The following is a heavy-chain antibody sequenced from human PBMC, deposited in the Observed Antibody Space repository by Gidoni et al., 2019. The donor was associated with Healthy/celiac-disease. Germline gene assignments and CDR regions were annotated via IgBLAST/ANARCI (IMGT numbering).Heavy chain of an antibody. V-gene: IGHV5-51*01. CDR3: ARILVRGEGAFDI. CDR2: IYPGDSDA. Sequence: EVQLVQSGAEVKKPGESLKVSCKGSGYSFTGYWIAWVRQMPGKGLEWMGIIYPGDSDARYSPSFQGQVTISADKSINTAYLQWSSLKASDTAIYYCARILVRGEGAFDIWGQGTMVTVSS. J-gene: IGHJ3*02. CDR1: GYSFTGYW. D-gene: IGHD3-10*01.